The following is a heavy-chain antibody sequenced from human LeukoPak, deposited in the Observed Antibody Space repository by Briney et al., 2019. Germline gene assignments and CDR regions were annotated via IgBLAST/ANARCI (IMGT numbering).Heavy chain of an antibody. D-gene: IGHD4-17*01. J-gene: IGHJ4*02. CDR2: INHSGST. CDR1: GYSISSGYF. Sequence: SETLSLTCTVSGYSISSGYFWGWIRQPPGKGLEWIGYINHSGSTYYNPSLKSRVTLSVDTSKNQFSLKLSSVTAADTAVYYCAREGYGDYYDYWGQGTLVTVSS. CDR3: AREGYGDYYDY. V-gene: IGHV4-38-2*02.